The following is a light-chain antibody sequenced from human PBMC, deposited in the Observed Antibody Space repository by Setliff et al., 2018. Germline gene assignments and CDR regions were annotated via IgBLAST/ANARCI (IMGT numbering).Light chain of an antibody. V-gene: IGLV2-14*03. Sequence: QSALTQPASVSGSPGQSITISCTGSAADVGAYNYVSWYQQHPGKAPKLIIYDVANRPSGVSDRFSGSKSGNTASLTISGLRAEDEADCYCGSYTTASTRVFGTGTKVTVL. CDR1: AADVGAYNY. CDR3: GSYTTASTRV. CDR2: DVA. J-gene: IGLJ1*01.